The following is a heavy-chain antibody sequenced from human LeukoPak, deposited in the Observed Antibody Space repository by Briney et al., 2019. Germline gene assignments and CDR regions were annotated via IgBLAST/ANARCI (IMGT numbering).Heavy chain of an antibody. V-gene: IGHV3-49*04. D-gene: IGHD2-2*01. CDR1: GFTFSSYA. CDR3: TRGPRYCSSTGCYGVA. CDR2: IRSKAYGGTT. J-gene: IGHJ3*01. Sequence: GGSLRLSCAASGFTFSSYAMSWVRQAPGKGLEWVGFIRSKAYGGTTEYAASVKGRFTISRDDSKSIAYLQMNSLKTEDTAVYYCTRGPRYCSSTGCYGVAWGQGTMVTVSS.